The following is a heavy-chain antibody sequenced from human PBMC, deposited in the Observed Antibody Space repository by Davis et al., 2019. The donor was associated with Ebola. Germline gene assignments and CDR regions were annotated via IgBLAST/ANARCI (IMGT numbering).Heavy chain of an antibody. CDR3: ARDRGSPLRTRGHDY. J-gene: IGHJ4*02. D-gene: IGHD3-16*01. V-gene: IGHV3-21*01. Sequence: GESLKISCAASGFTFSSYSMNWVRQAPGKGLEWVSSISSSSSYIYYADSVKGRFTISRDNAKNSLYLQMNSLRAEDTAVYYCARDRGSPLRTRGHDYWGQGTPVTVSS. CDR1: GFTFSSYS. CDR2: ISSSSSYI.